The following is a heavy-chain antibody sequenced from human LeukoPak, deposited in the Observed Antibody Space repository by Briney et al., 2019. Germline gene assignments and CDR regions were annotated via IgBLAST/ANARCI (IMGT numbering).Heavy chain of an antibody. V-gene: IGHV3-21*01. CDR2: MSTPGGST. CDR3: ARAPSGGSLGAFQH. J-gene: IGHJ1*01. Sequence: PGGSLRLSCVDLGLTCINKTMTWVRQAPGKGLDWVSSMSTPGGSTYYADSVKGRFTIPRDNAKNSLYLQMNSLRAEDTAVYYCARAPSGGSLGAFQHWGQGTLVTVSS. CDR1: GLTCINKT. D-gene: IGHD2-15*01.